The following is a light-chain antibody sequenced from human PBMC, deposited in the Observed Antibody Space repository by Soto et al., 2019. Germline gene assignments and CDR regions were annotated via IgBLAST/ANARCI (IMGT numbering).Light chain of an antibody. CDR1: QNIHIN. Sequence: EIEMTQSPDTLSVSPGDTATLSCRASQNIHINLAWYQQKPGQAPTLLIYGVTARAPGVPARFSGSGYGTEFTLTIRSVQSGDFGVFYCQQYEGWPRTFGLGTKVEIQ. V-gene: IGKV3-15*01. J-gene: IGKJ2*01. CDR3: QQYEGWPRT. CDR2: GVT.